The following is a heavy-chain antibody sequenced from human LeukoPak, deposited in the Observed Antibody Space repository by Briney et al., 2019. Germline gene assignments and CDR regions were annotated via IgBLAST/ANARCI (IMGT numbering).Heavy chain of an antibody. Sequence: GGSLRLSCAASGFTFSSYSMNWVRQAPGKGLEWGSSISSSSSYIYYADSVKGRFTISRDNAKDSLYLQMNSLRAEDTAVYYCARDSSGSYPHYYYYYMDVWGKGTTVTVSS. J-gene: IGHJ6*03. V-gene: IGHV3-21*01. CDR1: GFTFSSYS. D-gene: IGHD1-26*01. CDR2: ISSSSSYI. CDR3: ARDSSGSYPHYYYYYMDV.